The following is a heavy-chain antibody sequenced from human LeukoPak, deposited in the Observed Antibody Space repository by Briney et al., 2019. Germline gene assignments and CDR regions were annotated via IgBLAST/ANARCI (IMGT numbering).Heavy chain of an antibody. V-gene: IGHV4-4*09. Sequence: SETLSLTCTVSGDSISSYYWSWIRQPPGKGLEWIGYIYTSGSTNYNPSLKSRVTISVDTSKNHFSLKLSSVTAADTAVYYCARHGNNIGAPYNWFDPWGQGTLVTVSS. J-gene: IGHJ5*02. CDR2: IYTSGST. D-gene: IGHD6-6*01. CDR1: GDSISSYY. CDR3: ARHGNNIGAPYNWFDP.